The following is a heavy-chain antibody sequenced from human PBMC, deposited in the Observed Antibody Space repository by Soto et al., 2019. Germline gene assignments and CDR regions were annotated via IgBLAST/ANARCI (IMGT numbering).Heavy chain of an antibody. CDR3: ARPTHDTAMGPYYFDY. CDR1: GFTFSDDY. Sequence: GGSLRLSCAASGFTFSDDYMSWIRQAPGKGLEWVSYISSSGSTIYYADSVKGRFTISRDNAKNSLYLQMNSLRAEDTAVYYCARPTHDTAMGPYYFDYWGQGTLVTVSS. V-gene: IGHV3-11*01. CDR2: ISSSGSTI. D-gene: IGHD5-18*01. J-gene: IGHJ4*02.